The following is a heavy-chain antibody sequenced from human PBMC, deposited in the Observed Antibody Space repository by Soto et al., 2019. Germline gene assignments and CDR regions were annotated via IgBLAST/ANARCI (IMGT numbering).Heavy chain of an antibody. CDR3: ARDLGSYYDSSGYSNWFDP. V-gene: IGHV1-18*01. CDR2: ISAYNGNT. CDR1: GYTFTSYG. D-gene: IGHD3-22*01. Sequence: ASVKVSCKASGYTFTSYGISWVRQAPGQGLEWMGWISAYNGNTNYAQKLQGRVTMTTDTSTSTAYMELRSLRSDDTAVYYCARDLGSYYDSSGYSNWFDPWGQGTLVTVSS. J-gene: IGHJ5*02.